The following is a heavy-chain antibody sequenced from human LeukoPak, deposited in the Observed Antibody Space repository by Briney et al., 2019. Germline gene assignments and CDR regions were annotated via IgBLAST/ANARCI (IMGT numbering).Heavy chain of an antibody. CDR2: IWYDGSNK. J-gene: IGHJ5*02. CDR1: GFTFSSYG. D-gene: IGHD2-2*01. V-gene: IGHV3-33*01. Sequence: PGGSLRLSCAASGFTFSSYGMHWVRQAPGKGLEWVAVIWYDGSNKYYADSVKGRFTISRDNSKNTLYLQMNSLRAEDTAVYYCARDLSRDIVVVPAAMGWFDPWGQGTLVTVSS. CDR3: ARDLSRDIVVVPAAMGWFDP.